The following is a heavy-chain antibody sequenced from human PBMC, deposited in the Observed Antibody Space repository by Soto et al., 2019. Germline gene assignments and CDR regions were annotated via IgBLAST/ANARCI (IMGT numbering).Heavy chain of an antibody. D-gene: IGHD3-10*01. J-gene: IGHJ4*02. CDR2: ISAYNGNT. Sequence: QVQLVQSGAEVKKPGASVKVSCKASGYTFTSYGITWVRQAPGQGLEWMGWISAYNGNTKYAQKLQGRVTMTTDTPRNTAYRKRRTLRSDDTAVDSWARDRGAQIVDYWAQETLVPVPS. V-gene: IGHV1-18*01. CDR3: ARDRGAQIVDY. CDR1: GYTFTSYG.